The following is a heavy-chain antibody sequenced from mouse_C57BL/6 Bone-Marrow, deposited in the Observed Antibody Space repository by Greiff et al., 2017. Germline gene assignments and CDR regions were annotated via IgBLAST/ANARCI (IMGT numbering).Heavy chain of an antibody. Sequence: QVQLQQSGAALVRPGASVTLSCKASGYTFTDYEMHWVKQTTVHGLEWIGAIDPETGGQDYNQKFKGKAILTADKSSSTAYMELRSLTSEDSAVYNCTRRYKSYFYYAMYYWCQGTSVIGSS. CDR3: TRRYKSYFYYAMYY. CDR2: IDPETGGQ. D-gene: IGHD1-1*01. CDR1: GYTFTDYE. J-gene: IGHJ4*01. V-gene: IGHV1-15*01.